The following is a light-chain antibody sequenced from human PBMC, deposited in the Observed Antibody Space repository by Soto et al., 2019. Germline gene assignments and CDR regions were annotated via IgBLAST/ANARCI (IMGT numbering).Light chain of an antibody. CDR1: QSVSSK. J-gene: IGKJ1*01. CDR3: QQYNNWPPKWT. V-gene: IGKV3-15*01. Sequence: EIVMTHSPATLSVSPCERATLSFRASQSVSSKLAWFQQRPGQAPSLLIYGVSTRATGVPVRFSGSGSGTDFTLTIGRLEPGDFAVYYCQQYNNWPPKWTFGQGTKVDIK. CDR2: GVS.